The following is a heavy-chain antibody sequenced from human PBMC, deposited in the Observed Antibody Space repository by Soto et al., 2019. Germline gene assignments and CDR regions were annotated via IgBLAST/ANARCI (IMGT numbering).Heavy chain of an antibody. V-gene: IGHV6-1*01. Sequence: SQTLSLTCAISGDSVSNNSAAWNWIRQSPSRGLEWLGRTYYRSKWYNDYAVSVKSRITINPDTSKNQFSLQLNSVTPEDTAVYYCARDLDYDILTDDAFDIWGQGTMVTVSS. J-gene: IGHJ3*02. CDR1: GDSVSNNSAA. D-gene: IGHD3-9*01. CDR3: ARDLDYDILTDDAFDI. CDR2: TYYRSKWYN.